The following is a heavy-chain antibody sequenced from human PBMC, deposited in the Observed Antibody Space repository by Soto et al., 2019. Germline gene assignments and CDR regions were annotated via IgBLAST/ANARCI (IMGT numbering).Heavy chain of an antibody. CDR3: AKDFGYNYGYDAFDI. Sequence: EVQLLESGGGSVQPGGSLRLSCAASGFTFSSYAMSWVRQAPGKGLEWVSGVSGSGGSTYCLASVKGRFTISRDNSKNTLYLQMHSLRAEDTAVYYCAKDFGYNYGYDAFDIWGQGTMVTVSS. D-gene: IGHD5-18*01. J-gene: IGHJ3*02. CDR2: VSGSGGST. V-gene: IGHV3-23*01. CDR1: GFTFSSYA.